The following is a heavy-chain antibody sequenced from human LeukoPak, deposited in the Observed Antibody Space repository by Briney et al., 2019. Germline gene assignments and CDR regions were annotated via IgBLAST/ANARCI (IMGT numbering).Heavy chain of an antibody. CDR2: ISAYNGNT. D-gene: IGHD3-3*01. V-gene: IGHV1-18*01. J-gene: IGHJ4*02. CDR3: ARDRRDFWSGYYRGNFDY. Sequence: ASVKVSCKASGYTFTSYGISWVRQAPGQGLEWMGWISAYNGNTNYAQKLQGRVIMTTDTSTSTAYMELRSLRSDDTAVYYCARDRRDFWSGYYRGNFDYWGQGTLVTVSS. CDR1: GYTFTSYG.